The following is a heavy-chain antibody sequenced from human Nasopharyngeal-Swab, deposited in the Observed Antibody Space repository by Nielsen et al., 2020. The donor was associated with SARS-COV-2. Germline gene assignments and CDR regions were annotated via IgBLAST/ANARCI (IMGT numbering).Heavy chain of an antibody. V-gene: IGHV3-21*04. CDR2: ISSSSSYI. D-gene: IGHD6-19*01. CDR3: AKDPSSNYDYYMDV. J-gene: IGHJ6*03. Sequence: GESLKISCAASGFTLSSYSMNWVRQAPGKGLEWVSSISSSSSYIFYADSVKGRFTISRDNSKNTLYLQMNSLRAEDTAVYYCAKDPSSNYDYYMDVWGKGTTVTVSS. CDR1: GFTLSSYS.